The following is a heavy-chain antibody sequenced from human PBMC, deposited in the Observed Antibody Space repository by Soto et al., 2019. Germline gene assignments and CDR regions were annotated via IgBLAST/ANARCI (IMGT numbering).Heavy chain of an antibody. CDR1: GYTFTSYY. Sequence: QVQLVQSGAEVKKPGASVKVSCKASGYTFTSYYMHWVRQAPGQGLEWMGIINPSGGSTSYAQKFQGRVTMTRDTSTSTVYMELSSLRSEDTAVYYCARTWQSDDKGHAFDIWGQGTMVTVSS. D-gene: IGHD3-9*01. CDR2: INPSGGST. J-gene: IGHJ3*02. V-gene: IGHV1-46*01. CDR3: ARTWQSDDKGHAFDI.